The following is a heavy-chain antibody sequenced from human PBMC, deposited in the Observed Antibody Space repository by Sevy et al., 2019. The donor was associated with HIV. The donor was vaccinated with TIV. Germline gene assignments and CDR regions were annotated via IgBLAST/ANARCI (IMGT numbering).Heavy chain of an antibody. Sequence: SETLSLTCTVSGGSISSSSYYWGWIRQPPGKGLEWIGSILYSGSTYYNPSLKSRVTISVDTSKNQFSLKLSSVTAADTAVYYCARQVDVVVPAAIPNWFDPWGQGTLVTVSS. CDR1: GGSISSSSYY. CDR2: ILYSGST. D-gene: IGHD2-2*02. CDR3: ARQVDVVVPAAIPNWFDP. J-gene: IGHJ5*02. V-gene: IGHV4-39*01.